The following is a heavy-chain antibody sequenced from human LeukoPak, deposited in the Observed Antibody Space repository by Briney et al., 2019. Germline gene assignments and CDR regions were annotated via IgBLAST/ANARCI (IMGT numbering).Heavy chain of an antibody. CDR2: IIPIFGTA. J-gene: IGHJ4*02. D-gene: IGHD6-19*01. V-gene: IGHV1-69*13. CDR1: GGTFSSYA. CDR3: ASFGDSSGRTRRPYYFDY. Sequence: SVKVSCKASGGTFSSYAISWVRQAPGQGLEWMGGIIPIFGTANYAQKFQGRVTITADESTSTAYMELSSLRSEDTAVYYCASFGDSSGRTRRPYYFDYWGQGTLATVSS.